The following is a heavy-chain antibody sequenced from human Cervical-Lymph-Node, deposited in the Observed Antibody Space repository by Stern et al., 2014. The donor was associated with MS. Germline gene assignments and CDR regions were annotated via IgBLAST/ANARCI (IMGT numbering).Heavy chain of an antibody. Sequence: EVQLVESGGGVVRPGRSLRLSCAASGFTFEDYGMSWVRQAPGKGLEWVAAITSHGGSTVYAGSVQGRFTISRDNAKNSLYLQMNSLRAEDTALYHCARAFCTGGVCYSFPFYGMDVWGQGTTVTVSS. V-gene: IGHV3-20*01. CDR1: GFTFEDYG. J-gene: IGHJ6*02. D-gene: IGHD2-8*02. CDR3: ARAFCTGGVCYSFPFYGMDV. CDR2: ITSHGGST.